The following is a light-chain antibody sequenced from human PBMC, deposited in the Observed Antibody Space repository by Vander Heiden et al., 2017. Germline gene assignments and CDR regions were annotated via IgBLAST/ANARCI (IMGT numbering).Light chain of an antibody. CDR3: QAWDSSSEPYV. J-gene: IGLJ1*01. V-gene: IGLV3-1*01. CDR2: EDS. Sequence: SVLVIYEDSKRPSGIPERFSGSNSGNTATLTISGTQVMDEADYYCQAWDSSSEPYVFGAGTKVTVL.